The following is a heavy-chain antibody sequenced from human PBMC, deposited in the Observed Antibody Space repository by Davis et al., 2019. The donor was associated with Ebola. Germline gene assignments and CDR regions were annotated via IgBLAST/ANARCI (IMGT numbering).Heavy chain of an antibody. CDR3: ARGMYYYDSSGYSR. J-gene: IGHJ4*02. V-gene: IGHV4-34*01. Sequence: SETLSLTCAVYGGSFSGYYWSWIRQPLGKGLEWIGEVDHSGNTNYNPSLKSRVTISVDTSKNQFSLKLSSVTAADTAVYYCARGMYYYDSSGYSRWGQGTLVTVSS. CDR2: VDHSGNT. D-gene: IGHD3-22*01. CDR1: GGSFSGYY.